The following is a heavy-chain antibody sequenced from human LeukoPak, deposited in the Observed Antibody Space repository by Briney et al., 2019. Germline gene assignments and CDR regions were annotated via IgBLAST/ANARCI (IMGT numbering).Heavy chain of an antibody. CDR1: GDSVSSNSAA. CDR3: AREQLWNYYYYYGMDV. J-gene: IGHJ6*02. D-gene: IGHD5-18*01. V-gene: IGHV6-1*01. CDR2: TYYRSKWYR. Sequence: SQTLSLTCAISGDSVSSNSAAWNWIRQSPSRGLEWLGRTYYRSKWYRGYAVSVKSRITINPDTSKNQFSLQLNSVTPEDTAVYYCAREQLWNYYYYYGMDVWGQGTTVTVSS.